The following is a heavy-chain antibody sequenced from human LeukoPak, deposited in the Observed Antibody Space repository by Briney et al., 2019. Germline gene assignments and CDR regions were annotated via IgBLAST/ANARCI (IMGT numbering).Heavy chain of an antibody. CDR2: IYYSGST. V-gene: IGHV4-59*01. CDR3: ARVATVTTVWFDP. J-gene: IGHJ5*02. D-gene: IGHD4-17*01. CDR1: GGSISSYY. Sequence: PSETLSLTCTVSGGSISSYYWSWIRQPPGKGLEWIGYIYYSGSTNYNPSLKSRVTISVDTSKNQFSLKLSPVTAADTAVYYCARVATVTTVWFDPWGQGTLVTVSS.